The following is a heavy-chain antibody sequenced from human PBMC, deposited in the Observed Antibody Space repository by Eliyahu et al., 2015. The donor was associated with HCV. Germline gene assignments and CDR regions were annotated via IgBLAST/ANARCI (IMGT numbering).Heavy chain of an antibody. V-gene: IGHV3-30*18. D-gene: IGHD6-19*01. CDR1: GFTFSSYG. J-gene: IGHJ6*02. CDR2: ISYDGSNK. Sequence: SCSSSGFTFSSYGMXXVRXAPGKGXEWVAVISYDGSNKYYADSVKGRFTISRDNSKNTLYLQMNSLRAEDTAVYYCAKDDGYSSGWYADPTYYYYGMDVWGQGTTVTVSS. CDR3: AKDDGYSSGWYADPTYYYYGMDV.